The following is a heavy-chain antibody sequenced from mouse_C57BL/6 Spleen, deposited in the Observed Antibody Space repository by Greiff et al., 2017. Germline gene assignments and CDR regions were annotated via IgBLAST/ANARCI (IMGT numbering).Heavy chain of an antibody. CDR1: GYTFTSYW. J-gene: IGHJ4*01. V-gene: IGHV1-53*01. Sequence: QVQLQQSGTELVKPGASVKLSCKASGYTFTSYWMPWVKQRPGQGLEWIGNINPSNGGTNYNEKFKSKATLTVDKSSSTAYMQRRSRTSEYSAGYYCARSRLRAMDYWGQGTSVTVAS. CDR2: INPSNGGT. CDR3: ARSRLRAMDY.